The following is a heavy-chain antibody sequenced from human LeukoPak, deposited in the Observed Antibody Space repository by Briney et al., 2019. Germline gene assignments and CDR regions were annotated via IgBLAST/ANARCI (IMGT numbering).Heavy chain of an antibody. CDR2: IWYDQSNK. CDR3: ARGHVWFGELLCYFDY. Sequence: PGGSLRLSCAASGVTFSSYGMHGVRQDPRKGREGWAVIWYDQSNKYYADSVKGRFTISRDNSKNTLYLQMNSVRAEDTAVYYCARGHVWFGELLCYFDYWGQGTLVTVSS. J-gene: IGHJ4*02. V-gene: IGHV3-33*01. D-gene: IGHD3-10*01. CDR1: GVTFSSYG.